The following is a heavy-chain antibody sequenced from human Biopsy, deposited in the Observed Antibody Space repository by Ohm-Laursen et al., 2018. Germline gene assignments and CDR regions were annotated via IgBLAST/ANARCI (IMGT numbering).Heavy chain of an antibody. CDR1: GYTFTSYG. D-gene: IGHD5-24*01. CDR2: INTYNGNT. Sequence: ASVKVSCKASGYTFTSYGISWVRQAPGQGLEWMGWINTYNGNTNYAQNLQGRVTMTTDTSTSTAYMELRSLRSDDTVVYYCARERGGYKRTDYWGQGTLVTVSS. CDR3: ARERGGYKRTDY. V-gene: IGHV1-18*01. J-gene: IGHJ4*02.